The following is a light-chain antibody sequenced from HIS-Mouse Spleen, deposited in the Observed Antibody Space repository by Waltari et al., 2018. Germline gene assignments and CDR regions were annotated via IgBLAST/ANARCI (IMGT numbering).Light chain of an antibody. CDR3: SSYTSSSTVV. J-gene: IGLJ2*01. V-gene: IGLV2-14*03. CDR2: DVS. Sequence: QSALTQPAPVSGSPGQSITISCPGTSRAVGGYNYVSWYQQHPGKAPKLLIYDVSNRPSGVSNRFSGSKSGNTASLTISGLQAEDEADYYCSSYTSSSTVVFGGGTKLTVL. CDR1: SRAVGGYNY.